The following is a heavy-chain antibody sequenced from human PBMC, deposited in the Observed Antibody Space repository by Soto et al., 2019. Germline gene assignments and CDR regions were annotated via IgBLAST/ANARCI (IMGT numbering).Heavy chain of an antibody. J-gene: IGHJ3*02. D-gene: IGHD4-17*01. CDR2: ISAYNGNT. Sequence: GASVKVSCKASGYTFTSYGISWVRQAPGQGLEWMGRISAYNGNTNYAQKLQGRVTMTTDTSTSTAYMELRSLRSDDTAVYYCARGFYGDSLMNAFDIWGQGTMVTVSS. CDR3: ARGFYGDSLMNAFDI. CDR1: GYTFTSYG. V-gene: IGHV1-18*01.